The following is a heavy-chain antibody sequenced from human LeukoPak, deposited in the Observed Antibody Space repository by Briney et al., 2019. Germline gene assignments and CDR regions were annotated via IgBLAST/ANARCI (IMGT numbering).Heavy chain of an antibody. CDR3: ARRRDSGSLQHFDY. D-gene: IGHD1-26*01. J-gene: IGHJ4*02. CDR1: GFTFSSYV. Sequence: GRSLRLSCAASGFTFSSYVMHWVRQAPGKGLEWVAIISYDGSNEYYADSVKGRFTISRDNAKNSLYLQMNSLRAEDTAVYYCARRRDSGSLQHFDYWGQGTLVTVSS. V-gene: IGHV3-30*04. CDR2: ISYDGSNE.